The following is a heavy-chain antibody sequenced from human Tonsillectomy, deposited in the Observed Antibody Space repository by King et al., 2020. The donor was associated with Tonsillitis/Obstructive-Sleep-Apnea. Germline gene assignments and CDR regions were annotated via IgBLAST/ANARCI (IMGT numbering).Heavy chain of an antibody. J-gene: IGHJ6*03. V-gene: IGHV1-18*01. Sequence: VQLVESGAEVKKPGASVKVSCKSSGYTFTSYGINWLRQAPGQGLEWMGWISPYNGNTDYAQKFQGRVTMTTDTSTSTAYMELRSLRSDDTAVYYCASDSLYDYMDVWGKVTTINVS. CDR2: ISPYNGNT. CDR1: GYTFTSYG. CDR3: ASDSLYDYMDV.